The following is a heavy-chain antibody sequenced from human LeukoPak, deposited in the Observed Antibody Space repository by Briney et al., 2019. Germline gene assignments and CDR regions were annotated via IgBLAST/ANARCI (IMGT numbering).Heavy chain of an antibody. J-gene: IGHJ4*02. CDR3: ARDWEQLATGLDY. Sequence: GGSLRLSCAASGFTFSSYEMYWVRQAPGKGLEWVSYISSSGSTIYYADSVKGRFTISRDNAKNSLYLQMNSLRAEDTAVYYCARDWEQLATGLDYWGQGTLVTVSS. CDR2: ISSSGSTI. CDR1: GFTFSSYE. D-gene: IGHD6-6*01. V-gene: IGHV3-48*03.